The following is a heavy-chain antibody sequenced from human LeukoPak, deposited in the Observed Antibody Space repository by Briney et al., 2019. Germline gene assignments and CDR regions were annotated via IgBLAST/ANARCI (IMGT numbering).Heavy chain of an antibody. CDR2: INSDGSST. J-gene: IGHJ4*02. Sequence: GGSLRLFCAASGFTLSSYWMHWVRRDPGKGRVWASRINSDGSSTSYADSVKGRFTISRDNAKNTLYLQMNSLRAEDTAVYYCTRGPAAGMVDYWGQGTLVTVSS. CDR1: GFTLSSYW. V-gene: IGHV3-74*01. CDR3: TRGPAAGMVDY. D-gene: IGHD6-13*01.